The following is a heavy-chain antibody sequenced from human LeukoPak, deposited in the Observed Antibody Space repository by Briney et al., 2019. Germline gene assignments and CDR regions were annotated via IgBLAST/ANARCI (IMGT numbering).Heavy chain of an antibody. CDR1: GGSISSYY. Sequence: SGTLSLTCTVSGGSISSYYWSWIRQPPGKGLEWIGYIYYSGSTNYNPSLKSRVTISVDTSKNQFSLKLSSVTAADTAVYYCARGSFRSWYVDYWGQGTLVTVSS. J-gene: IGHJ4*02. CDR2: IYYSGST. V-gene: IGHV4-59*01. D-gene: IGHD6-13*01. CDR3: ARGSFRSWYVDY.